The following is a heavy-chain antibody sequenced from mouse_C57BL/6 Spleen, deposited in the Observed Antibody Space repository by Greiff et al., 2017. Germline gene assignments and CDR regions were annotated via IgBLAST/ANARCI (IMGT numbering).Heavy chain of an antibody. CDR2: INPSTGGT. J-gene: IGHJ2*01. CDR3: ARGVTTVLDY. CDR1: GYSFTGYY. D-gene: IGHD1-1*01. Sequence: VQLQQSGPELVKPGASVTISCKASGYSFTGYYMNWVKQSPEKSLEWIGEINPSTGGTTYNQKFKAKATLTVDKSSSTAYMQLKSLTSEDSAVYYCARGVTTVLDYWGQGTTLTVSS. V-gene: IGHV1-42*01.